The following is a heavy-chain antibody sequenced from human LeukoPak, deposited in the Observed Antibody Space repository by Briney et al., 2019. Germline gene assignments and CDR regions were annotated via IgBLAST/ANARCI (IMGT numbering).Heavy chain of an antibody. V-gene: IGHV3-30*02. D-gene: IGHD2-2*03. CDR2: IPYDGSIK. Sequence: PGGSLRLSCAASGFTFSTYGMHWVRQAPGKGLEWVAFIPYDGSIKYYADSVKGRFTISRDNSKNTLYLQMNTLRAEDTGVYYCAKLFGYCSGSSCLLFDYWGQGTLVTVSS. CDR3: AKLFGYCSGSSCLLFDY. CDR1: GFTFSTYG. J-gene: IGHJ4*02.